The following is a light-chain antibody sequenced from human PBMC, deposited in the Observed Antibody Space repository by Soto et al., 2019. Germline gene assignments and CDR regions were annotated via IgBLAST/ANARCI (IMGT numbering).Light chain of an antibody. J-gene: IGKJ1*01. CDR2: GAS. CDR3: QQYNNWPPWT. Sequence: IVMTQSPATLSVSPGERATLSCRASQSVSTNLAWYQHKPGQAPRLLIHGASTRATGILARFSGSGSGTEFTLTISNLQSEDFAVYYCQQYNNWPPWTFGQGTKVEIK. V-gene: IGKV3-15*01. CDR1: QSVSTN.